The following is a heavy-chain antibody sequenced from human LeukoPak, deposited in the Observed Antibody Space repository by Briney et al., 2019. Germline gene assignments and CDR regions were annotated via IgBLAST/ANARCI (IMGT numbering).Heavy chain of an antibody. CDR3: ARDMYYYDSSGYYYFDY. CDR2: IIPIFGTA. V-gene: IGHV1-69*05. Sequence: SVKVSCKASGGTFSSYAISWVRQAPGQGLERMGRIIPIFGTANYAQKFQGRVTITTDESTSTAYMELSSLRSEDTAVYYCARDMYYYDSSGYYYFDYWGQGTLVTVSS. J-gene: IGHJ4*02. D-gene: IGHD3-22*01. CDR1: GGTFSSYA.